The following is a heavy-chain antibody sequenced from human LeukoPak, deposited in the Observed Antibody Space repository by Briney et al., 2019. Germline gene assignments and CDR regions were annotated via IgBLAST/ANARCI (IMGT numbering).Heavy chain of an antibody. CDR1: GFTFSSYA. J-gene: IGHJ3*02. D-gene: IGHD2-21*02. V-gene: IGHV3-30-3*01. Sequence: PGGSLRLSWAASGFTFSSYAMHWVRQAPGKGLEWVAVISYDGSNKYYADSVKGRFTISRDNSKNTLYLQMNSLRAEDTAVYYCARAGVVTAILGAFDIWGQGTMVTVS. CDR3: ARAGVVTAILGAFDI. CDR2: ISYDGSNK.